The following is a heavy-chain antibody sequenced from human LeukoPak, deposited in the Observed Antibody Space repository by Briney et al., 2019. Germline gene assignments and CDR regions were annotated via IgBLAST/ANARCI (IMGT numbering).Heavy chain of an antibody. CDR3: LGDQLLCGGGYYFDY. J-gene: IGHJ4*02. CDR1: GFTFSSYS. CDR2: ISSSSSYI. Sequence: GGSLRLSCAASGFTFSSYSMNWVRQAPGKGLEWVSSISSSSSYIYYADSVKGRFTISRDNAKNSLYLQMNSLRAEDTAVYYCLGDQLLCGGGYYFDYWGQGTLVTVSS. D-gene: IGHD2-2*01. V-gene: IGHV3-21*01.